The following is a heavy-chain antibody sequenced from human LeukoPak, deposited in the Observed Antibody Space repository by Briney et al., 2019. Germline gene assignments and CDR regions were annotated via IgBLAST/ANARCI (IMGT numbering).Heavy chain of an antibody. V-gene: IGHV4-34*01. J-gene: IGHJ4*02. CDR3: ARHCSSTSCYRFEPLDY. CDR2: INHSGST. D-gene: IGHD2-2*01. CDR1: GGSFSGYY. Sequence: SETLSLTCAVYGGSFSGYYWSWIRQPPGKGLEWIGEINHSGSTNYNPSLKSRVTISVDTSKNQFSLKLSSVTAADTAVYYCARHCSSTSCYRFEPLDYWGQGTLVTVSS.